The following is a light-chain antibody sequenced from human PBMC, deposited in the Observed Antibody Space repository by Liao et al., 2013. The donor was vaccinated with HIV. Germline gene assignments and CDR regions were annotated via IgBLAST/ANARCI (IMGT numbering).Light chain of an antibody. CDR2: KDN. J-gene: IGLJ3*02. CDR1: KLGNKY. CDR3: QVWDSSSDHRV. V-gene: IGLV3-1*01. Sequence: YELTQPPSVSVSPGQTASISCSGDKLGNKYACWYQKKPGQSPVLIIYKDNKRPSGIPERFSGSNSGNTATLTITRVEAGDEADYYCQVWDSSSDHRVFGGGTKLTVL.